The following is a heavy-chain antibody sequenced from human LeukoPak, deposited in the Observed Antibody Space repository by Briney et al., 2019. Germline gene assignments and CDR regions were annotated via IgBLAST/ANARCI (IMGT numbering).Heavy chain of an antibody. CDR1: GFTFSSFG. Sequence: PGGSLRLSCAASGFTFSSFGMHWVRQAPGKGLEWVTFIRYDGNNKYYADSVKGRFTISRDNSKNTLYLQMNSLRAEDTAVYYCAKSVSLVTYFDYWGQGTLVTVSS. CDR3: AKSVSLVTYFDY. V-gene: IGHV3-30*02. D-gene: IGHD1-26*01. J-gene: IGHJ4*02. CDR2: IRYDGNNK.